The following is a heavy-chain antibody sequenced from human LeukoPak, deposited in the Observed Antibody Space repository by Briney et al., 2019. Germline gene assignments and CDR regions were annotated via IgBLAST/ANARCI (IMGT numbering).Heavy chain of an antibody. CDR1: GGSISSGGYY. Sequence: SETLSLTCAVSGGSISSGGYYWNWIRQPPGKGLEWIGYIYYSGSTNYNPSLESRVTMSVDTSKNQFSLKLSSVTAADTAVYYCASGQHSYGYFNGFDYWGQGTLVTVSS. J-gene: IGHJ4*02. CDR3: ASGQHSYGYFNGFDY. CDR2: IYYSGST. V-gene: IGHV4-61*08. D-gene: IGHD5-18*01.